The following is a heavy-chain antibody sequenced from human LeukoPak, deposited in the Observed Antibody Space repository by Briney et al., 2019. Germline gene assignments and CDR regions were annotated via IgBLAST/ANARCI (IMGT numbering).Heavy chain of an antibody. D-gene: IGHD3-3*01. Sequence: ASVKVSCKASGYKFNDYYLHWVRQAPGQALEWMGRINPDGGGTKYEEKFQGRVTMTRDTSIRTVYLEMNGLTSDDTAVYYCARVRFRVTGYYLGHWGQGTLVTVSS. J-gene: IGHJ4*02. CDR1: GYKFNDYY. CDR2: INPDGGGT. V-gene: IGHV1-2*06. CDR3: ARVRFRVTGYYLGH.